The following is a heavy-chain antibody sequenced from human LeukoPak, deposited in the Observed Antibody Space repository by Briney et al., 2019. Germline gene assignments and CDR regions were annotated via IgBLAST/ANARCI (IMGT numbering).Heavy chain of an antibody. CDR2: ISSSSSYT. CDR3: ARNGITRTTWYLDY. Sequence: GGSLRLSCTASGFIASSNYMSWIRQAPGKGLEWVSYISSSSSYTNYADSVKGRFTISRDNAKNSLYLQMNSLRAEDTAVYYCARNGITRTTWYLDYWGQGILVTVSS. J-gene: IGHJ4*02. V-gene: IGHV3-11*06. D-gene: IGHD1-14*01. CDR1: GFIASSNY.